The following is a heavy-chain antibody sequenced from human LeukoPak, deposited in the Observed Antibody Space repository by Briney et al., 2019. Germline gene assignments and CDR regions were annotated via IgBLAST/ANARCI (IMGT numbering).Heavy chain of an antibody. CDR3: ARDLMFGELPSDY. Sequence: GGSLRLSCAASGFTFSSYALSWVRQAPGKGLEWVSAISGGGGSTYYADSVKGRFTISRDNAKNTLYLQMNSLRAEDTAVYYCARDLMFGELPSDYWGQGTLVTVSS. CDR1: GFTFSSYA. D-gene: IGHD3-10*02. V-gene: IGHV3-23*01. J-gene: IGHJ4*02. CDR2: ISGGGGST.